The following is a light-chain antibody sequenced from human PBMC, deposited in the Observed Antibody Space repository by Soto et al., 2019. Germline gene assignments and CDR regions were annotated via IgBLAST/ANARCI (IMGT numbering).Light chain of an antibody. CDR1: QGISSY. V-gene: IGKV1-9*01. J-gene: IGKJ1*01. CDR2: AAS. Sequence: DIQMTQSPSSLSASVGDRVTITCRASQGISSYLAWYQQKPGKAPKLLIYAASTLQSGVPSRFSGSGSGTDFTLTISSLQPEDFATYYCQQLNSYPWKFGQGTKGDIK. CDR3: QQLNSYPWK.